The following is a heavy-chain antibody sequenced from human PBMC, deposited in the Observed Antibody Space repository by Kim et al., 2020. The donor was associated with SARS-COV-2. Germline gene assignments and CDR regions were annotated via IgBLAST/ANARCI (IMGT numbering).Heavy chain of an antibody. V-gene: IGHV4-59*01. CDR2: VYSNGDT. CDR3: ARGGSFGGQVAS. D-gene: IGHD3-3*02. CDR1: DASISRSY. Sequence: SETLSLTCAVSDASISRSYWTWIRQPPGGGLEWIGYVYSNGDTNYCPTLKSRLSISLDTSKNHFSLTLSSVTTADTAVYYCARGGSFGGQVASWGQGT. J-gene: IGHJ5*02.